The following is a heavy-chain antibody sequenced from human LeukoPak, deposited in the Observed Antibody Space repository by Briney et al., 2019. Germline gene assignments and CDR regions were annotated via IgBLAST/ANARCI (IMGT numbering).Heavy chain of an antibody. CDR2: IHPGDADT. D-gene: IGHD3-22*01. CDR3: ARRYYDSSRYSYYFDY. J-gene: IGHJ4*02. V-gene: IGHV5-51*01. CDR1: GYTFSNYW. Sequence: GEALKISCKGSGYTFSNYWIGWGRQMPVKGLELMGIIHPGDADTRYSPPFQGQVTIAADKSISTAYLQSSSLKASDTATYYSARRYYDSSRYSYYFDYWDQGTLVTVSS.